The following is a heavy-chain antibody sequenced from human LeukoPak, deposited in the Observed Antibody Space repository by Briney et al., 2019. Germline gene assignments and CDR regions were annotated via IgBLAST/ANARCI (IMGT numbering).Heavy chain of an antibody. CDR2: IYDSGST. V-gene: IGHV4-59*01. D-gene: IGHD4-17*01. CDR1: GGSISSYY. J-gene: IGHJ4*02. CDR3: ARVRAGDTVTTSDY. Sequence: SETLSLTCTVSGGSISSYYWSWIRQPPGKGLEWIGYIYDSGSTNYNPSLKSRVTMSVGTSKNQFSLKLSSVTAADTAVYYCARVRAGDTVTTSDYWGQGTLVTVSS.